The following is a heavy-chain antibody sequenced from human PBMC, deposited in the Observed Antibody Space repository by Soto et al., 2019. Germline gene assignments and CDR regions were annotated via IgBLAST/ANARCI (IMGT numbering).Heavy chain of an antibody. CDR1: CCSISSGY. CDR3: TGAYYDIDGYIIYT. CDR2: IYLCGII. D-gene: IGHD3-22*01. J-gene: IGHJ5*02. Sequence: SETLSLTCSVSCCSISSGYWTWIRHPPGNGLECIGYIYLCGIINCXXSLKSRVXXSVDTANNQFSLSLSSVTAADTAVYXCTGAYYDIDGYIIYTWSQRTSVTVS. V-gene: IGHV4-59*01.